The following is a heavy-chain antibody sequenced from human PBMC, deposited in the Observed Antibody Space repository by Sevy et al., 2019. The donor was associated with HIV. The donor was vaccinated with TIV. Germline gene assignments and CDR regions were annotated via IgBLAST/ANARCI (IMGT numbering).Heavy chain of an antibody. V-gene: IGHV3-49*03. CDR1: GFTFGDYA. CDR2: IRSNTFGATT. D-gene: IGHD3-10*01. Sequence: GGSLRVSCTASGFTFGDYAMNWLRQAPGKGLEWVGFIRSNTFGATTEYAASVKGRFTISRDDSKSIAYLQMNSLKTEDTAVYFCARVRGTISPYYYFGIDVRGQGTTVTVSS. CDR3: ARVRGTISPYYYFGIDV. J-gene: IGHJ6*02.